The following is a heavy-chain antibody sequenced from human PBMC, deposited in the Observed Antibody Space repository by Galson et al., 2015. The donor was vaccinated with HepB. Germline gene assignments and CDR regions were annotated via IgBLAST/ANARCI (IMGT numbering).Heavy chain of an antibody. CDR3: ARQRALLWFGEPTWYFDL. CDR1: GGSFSGYY. Sequence: ETLSLTCAVYGGSFSGYYWSWIRQPPGKGLEWIGEINHSGSTNYNPSLKSRVTISVDTSKNQFSLKLSSVTAADTAVYYCARQRALLWFGEPTWYFDLWGRGTLVTVSS. CDR2: INHSGST. J-gene: IGHJ2*01. V-gene: IGHV4-34*01. D-gene: IGHD3-10*01.